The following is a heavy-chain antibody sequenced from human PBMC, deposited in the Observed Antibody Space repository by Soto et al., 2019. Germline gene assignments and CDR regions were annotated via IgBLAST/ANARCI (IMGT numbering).Heavy chain of an antibody. V-gene: IGHV1-18*04. CDR1: GYTFTSYG. D-gene: IGHD6-6*01. Sequence: GASVKVSCKASGYTFTSYGISWVRQAPGQGLEWMGWISAYNGNTNYAQKLQGRVTMTTDISTSTAYMELRSLRSDDTAVYYCAREDGSSSFYYYYGMDVWGQGTTVTVSS. CDR3: AREDGSSSFYYYYGMDV. J-gene: IGHJ6*02. CDR2: ISAYNGNT.